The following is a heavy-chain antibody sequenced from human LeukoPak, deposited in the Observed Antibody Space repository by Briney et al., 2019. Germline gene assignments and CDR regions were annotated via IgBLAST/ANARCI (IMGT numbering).Heavy chain of an antibody. V-gene: IGHV4-39*01. CDR3: ARRSVDSSGQFDY. CDR2: IYYSGST. CDR1: GGSISSSSYY. D-gene: IGHD3-22*01. Sequence: PSETLSLTCTVSGGSISSSSYYWGWIRQPPGKGLEWIGSIYYSGSTYYNPSLKSRVTISVDTSKNLFSLKLSSVTAADTAVYYCARRSVDSSGQFDYWGQGTLVTVSS. J-gene: IGHJ4*02.